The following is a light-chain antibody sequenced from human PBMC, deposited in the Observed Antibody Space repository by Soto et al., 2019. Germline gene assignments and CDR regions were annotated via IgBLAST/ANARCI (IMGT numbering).Light chain of an antibody. CDR2: EDS. CDR1: STDVGGYIY. Sequence: QSALTQPPSAAGTPGQSVTISCTGTSTDVGGYIYVSWYQQYPGKAHKLMIYEDSKRPSGVPDRFSGSKSTNTASLTVSGLQADDEADYYCSSYASSSSGVFGTGTKLTVL. J-gene: IGLJ1*01. CDR3: SSYASSSSGV. V-gene: IGLV2-8*01.